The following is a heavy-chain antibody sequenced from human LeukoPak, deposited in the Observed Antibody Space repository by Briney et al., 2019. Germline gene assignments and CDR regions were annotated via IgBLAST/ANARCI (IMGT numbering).Heavy chain of an antibody. Sequence: SETLSLTCTVSGVSISSYYWSWLRQPPGKGLEWIGYISYSGSTNYSPSLKSRVTISVDTSKNQFSLKLSSVTAADTAVYYCARGRRYYYDSSGYPPTEFDPWGQGTLVTVSS. CDR3: ARGRRYYYDSSGYPPTEFDP. CDR1: GVSISSYY. D-gene: IGHD3-22*01. V-gene: IGHV4-59*12. CDR2: ISYSGST. J-gene: IGHJ5*02.